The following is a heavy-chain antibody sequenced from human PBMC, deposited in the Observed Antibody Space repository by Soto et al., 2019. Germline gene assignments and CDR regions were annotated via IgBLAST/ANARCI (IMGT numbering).Heavy chain of an antibody. V-gene: IGHV6-1*01. J-gene: IGHJ6*02. D-gene: IGHD1-26*01. CDR2: TYYRSKWYN. CDR1: GASVSSNSAA. Sequence: SQTLSLPCAISGASVSSNSAAWNWIRQSPSRGLEWLGRTYYRSKWYNDYAVSAKSRITINPDTSKNQFSLQLNSVTPEDTAVYYCARDLVGATGGYYYYYGMDVWGQGTTVTVSS. CDR3: ARDLVGATGGYYYYYGMDV.